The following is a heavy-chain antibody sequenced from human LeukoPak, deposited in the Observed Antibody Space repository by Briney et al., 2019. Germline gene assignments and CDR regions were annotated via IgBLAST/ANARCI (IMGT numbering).Heavy chain of an antibody. CDR2: IGSTSSTI. V-gene: IGHV3-11*04. Sequence: GGSLRLSCAASGFTFTDYYMNWIRQAPGKGLEWVSYIGSTSSTIYYADPVKGRFTISRDNAKNSLYLQMKSLRAEDTAVYYCARDLYDSSGYYGYYYYYYMDVWGKGTTVTVSS. J-gene: IGHJ6*03. CDR1: GFTFTDYY. CDR3: ARDLYDSSGYYGYYYYYYMDV. D-gene: IGHD3-22*01.